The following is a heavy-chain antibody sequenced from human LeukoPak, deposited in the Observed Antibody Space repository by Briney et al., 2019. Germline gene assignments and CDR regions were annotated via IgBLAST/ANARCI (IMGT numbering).Heavy chain of an antibody. CDR2: ISSSSSYI. V-gene: IGHV3-21*01. J-gene: IGHJ3*02. Sequence: PGGSLRLSCAASGFTFSSYWMSWVRQAPGKGLEWVSSISSSSSYIYYADSVKGRFTISRDNAKNSLYLQMNSLRAEDTAVYYCASLYSSGWYGDAFDIWGQGTMVTVSS. CDR1: GFTFSSYW. CDR3: ASLYSSGWYGDAFDI. D-gene: IGHD6-19*01.